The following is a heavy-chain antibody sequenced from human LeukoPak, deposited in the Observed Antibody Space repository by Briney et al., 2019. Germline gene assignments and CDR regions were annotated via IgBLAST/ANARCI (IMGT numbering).Heavy chain of an antibody. V-gene: IGHV4-39*07. D-gene: IGHD3-10*01. Sequence: SRVTISVDTSKNQFSLKLSSVTAADTAVYYCARGGTMVRGPLSFWGQGTLVTVSS. J-gene: IGHJ4*02. CDR3: ARGGTMVRGPLSF.